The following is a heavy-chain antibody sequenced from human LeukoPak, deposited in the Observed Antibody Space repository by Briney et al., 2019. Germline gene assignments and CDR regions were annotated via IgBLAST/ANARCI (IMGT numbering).Heavy chain of an antibody. CDR3: ARPRGSPIGGYNWFDP. Sequence: SETLSLTCTVSGGSISSNYWGWIRQPPGKGLEWIGSIYYSGSTYYNPSLKSRVTISVDTSKNQFSLKLSSVTAADTAVYYCARPRGSPIGGYNWFDPWGQGTLVTVSS. V-gene: IGHV4-39*01. J-gene: IGHJ5*02. CDR2: IYYSGST. CDR1: GGSISSNY. D-gene: IGHD2-15*01.